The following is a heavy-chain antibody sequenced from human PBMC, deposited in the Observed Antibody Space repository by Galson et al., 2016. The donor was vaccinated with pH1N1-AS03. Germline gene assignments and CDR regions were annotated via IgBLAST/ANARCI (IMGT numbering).Heavy chain of an antibody. V-gene: IGHV4-59*08. CDR1: GVSISRCH. CDR2: MSDTGSP. Sequence: SETLSLTCTVSGVSISRCHWSWIRQAPGKGLEFPGFMSDTGSPGYNPSLKSRLAMSVDTSRNQFSLRLNSVTAADTAVYYCSRDELGVGIVPAGTKTFEYWGQGTLVIVSS. D-gene: IGHD6-13*01. J-gene: IGHJ4*02. CDR3: SRDELGVGIVPAGTKTFEY.